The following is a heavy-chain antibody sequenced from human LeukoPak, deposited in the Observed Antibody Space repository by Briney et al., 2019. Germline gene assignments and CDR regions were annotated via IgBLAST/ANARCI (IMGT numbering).Heavy chain of an antibody. CDR2: INWDSGAK. V-gene: IGHV3-9*03. Sequence: GGSLRLSCVVSGILFDHYAMHWVRQAPGKGLEWVAGINWDSGAKGHADSVKGRFTISRDNAKNSLYLEMNSLRAEDMALYYCVKEVKVREFSTSGALEIWGQGTMVTVSS. CDR1: GILFDHYA. CDR3: VKEVKVREFSTSGALEI. D-gene: IGHD2-2*01. J-gene: IGHJ3*02.